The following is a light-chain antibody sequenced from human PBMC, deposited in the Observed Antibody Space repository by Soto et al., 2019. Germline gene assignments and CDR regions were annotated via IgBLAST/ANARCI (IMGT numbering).Light chain of an antibody. CDR3: SSYISTNTLG. V-gene: IGLV2-14*01. Sequence: QSALTQPASVSGSPGQSITISCTGTSSDIGGYKYVSWYQQHPGKAPKLLIFEVYDRPSGISNRFSGSKSGNTASLTISGLQAGDEADYYCSSYISTNTLGFGGGTKLTVL. CDR1: SSDIGGYKY. J-gene: IGLJ3*02. CDR2: EVY.